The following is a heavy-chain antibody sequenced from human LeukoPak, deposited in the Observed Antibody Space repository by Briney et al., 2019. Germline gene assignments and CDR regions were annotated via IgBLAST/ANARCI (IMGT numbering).Heavy chain of an antibody. CDR2: ITSSGNAI. Sequence: PGGSLRLSCAASGFIFSDYYMSWIRQAPGKGLEWVSYITSSGNAIYYADSVKGRFTISRDNAKNSLYLQMNSLRAEDTAVYYCARRPAYYYDSTGYYLDYWGQGTLVTVSS. V-gene: IGHV3-11*04. D-gene: IGHD3-22*01. CDR3: ARRPAYYYDSTGYYLDY. J-gene: IGHJ4*02. CDR1: GFIFSDYY.